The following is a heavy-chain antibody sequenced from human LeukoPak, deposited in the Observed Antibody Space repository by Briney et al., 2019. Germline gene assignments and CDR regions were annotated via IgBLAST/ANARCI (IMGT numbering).Heavy chain of an antibody. CDR1: GYTFTSYD. V-gene: IGHV1-8*01. Sequence: GASVKVSCKASGYTFTSYDINWVRQATGQGLEWMGWMNPNSGNTGYAQKFQGRVTMTRNTSISTAYMELSSLRSKDTAVYYCARGVAAAGTGYCYYMDVWGKGTTVTVSS. J-gene: IGHJ6*03. D-gene: IGHD6-13*01. CDR2: MNPNSGNT. CDR3: ARGVAAAGTGYCYYMDV.